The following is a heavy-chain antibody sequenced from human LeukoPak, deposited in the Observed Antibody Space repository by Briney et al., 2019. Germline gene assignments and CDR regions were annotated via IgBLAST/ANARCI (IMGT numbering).Heavy chain of an antibody. CDR3: ARIRYFDWLLKHGMDV. CDR1: GGSISGYH. D-gene: IGHD3-9*01. CDR2: IFYTGNA. V-gene: IGHV4-59*08. J-gene: IGHJ6*02. Sequence: KPSETLSLTCTVSGGSISGYHWNWIRQSPGKGLEWIANIFYTGNADYNPSLKSRVTISVDTPKNQISLILTSVTAADTAVYYCARIRYFDWLLKHGMDVWGQGTTVTVSS.